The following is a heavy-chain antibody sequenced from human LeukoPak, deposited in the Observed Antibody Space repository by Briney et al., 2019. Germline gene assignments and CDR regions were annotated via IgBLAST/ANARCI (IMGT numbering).Heavy chain of an antibody. CDR3: AKQADTYYLDY. J-gene: IGHJ4*02. CDR2: IWYDGSNK. V-gene: IGHV3-33*06. Sequence: PGRSLRLSCAASGFTFSSYGMHWVRQAPGKGLEWVAVIWYDGSNKYYADSVKGRFTISRDNSKNTLYLQMNSLRAEDTAVYYCAKQADTYYLDYWGQGTLVTVSS. CDR1: GFTFSSYG. D-gene: IGHD6-19*01.